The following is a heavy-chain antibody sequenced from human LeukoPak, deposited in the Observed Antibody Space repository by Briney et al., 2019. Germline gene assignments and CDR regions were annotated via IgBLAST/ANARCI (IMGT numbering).Heavy chain of an antibody. Sequence: GGSLRLSCAASGFTFSRYWMTWVRQAPGKGLEWVANIKQDGSEKYYVDSVKGRFTISRDNAKNSLYLQMNSLRAEDTAVYYCAILPPDIVVVPAARKPSYYYMDVWGKGTTVTVSS. CDR1: GFTFSRYW. J-gene: IGHJ6*03. D-gene: IGHD2-2*01. CDR3: AILPPDIVVVPAARKPSYYYMDV. CDR2: IKQDGSEK. V-gene: IGHV3-7*01.